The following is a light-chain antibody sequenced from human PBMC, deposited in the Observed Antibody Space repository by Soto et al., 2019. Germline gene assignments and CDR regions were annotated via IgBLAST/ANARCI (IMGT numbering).Light chain of an antibody. J-gene: IGKJ1*01. CDR1: QSVSSD. Sequence: IVVTQSPATLSVSPGERAALSCRASQSVSSDLAWYQQKPGQAPRLFIYGASTRATGIPARFSGSGSGTGFTLTISSLQSEDFALYYCQQYNEWPWTFGQGTKVDIK. V-gene: IGKV3-15*01. CDR2: GAS. CDR3: QQYNEWPWT.